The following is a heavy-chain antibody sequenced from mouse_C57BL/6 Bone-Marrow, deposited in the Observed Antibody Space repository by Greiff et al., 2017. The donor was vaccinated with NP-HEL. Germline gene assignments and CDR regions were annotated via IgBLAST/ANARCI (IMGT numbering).Heavy chain of an antibody. D-gene: IGHD1-1*01. CDR1: GFTFSSYG. Sequence: EVKLQESGGDLVKPGGSLKLSCAASGFTFSSYGMSWVRQTPDKRLEWVATISSGGSYTYYPDSVKGRFPISRDNDKKPLYLQTSSLKSDDTAMYYCARRGNYYGSSYCYWYFDVWGTGTTVTVSS. CDR3: ARRGNYYGSSYCYWYFDV. CDR2: ISSGGSYT. V-gene: IGHV5-6*02. J-gene: IGHJ1*03.